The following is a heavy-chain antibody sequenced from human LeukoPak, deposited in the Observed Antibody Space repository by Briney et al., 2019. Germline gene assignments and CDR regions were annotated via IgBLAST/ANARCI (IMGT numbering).Heavy chain of an antibody. V-gene: IGHV4-61*02. D-gene: IGHD2-8*01. CDR2: MSSSGIS. Sequence: SETLSLTCTVSNGSISSDTYFWSWIRQPAGKGLEWIGRMSSSGISTYSPSLKSRVTISVDTSKNQFSLKLSSVTAADTAVYYCARGYCTNAVCSLGPTQAWGQGTLVTVSS. CDR3: ARGYCTNAVCSLGPTQA. CDR1: NGSISSDTYF. J-gene: IGHJ4*02.